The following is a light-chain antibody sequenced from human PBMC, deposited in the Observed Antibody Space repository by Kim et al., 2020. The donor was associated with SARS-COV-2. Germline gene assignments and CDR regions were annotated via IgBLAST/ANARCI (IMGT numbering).Light chain of an antibody. J-gene: IGKJ1*01. Sequence: DIQLTQSPSTLSASVGDRVSITCRASQSVNSWLAWYQQKPGKAPKLLVYDASSLQGGVPSRFSGSGSGTEFTLTISSLQPDDFATYYCQQYESYSVWTFGQGTKVDIK. CDR3: QQYESYSVWT. CDR1: QSVNSW. CDR2: DAS. V-gene: IGKV1-5*01.